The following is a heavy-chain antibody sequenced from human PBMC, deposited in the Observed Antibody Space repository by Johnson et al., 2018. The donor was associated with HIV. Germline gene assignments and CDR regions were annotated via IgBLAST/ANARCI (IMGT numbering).Heavy chain of an antibody. CDR2: I. Sequence: VQLVESGGGLVQPGRSLRLSCAASAFPFDDHALHWVRQSPGTGLQWFSIILKGRFTISRDNAKNDLDLQMNSLRAEDTAVYYCASLVGSSSGEAFDIWGQGTMVTVSS. CDR3: ASLVGSSSGEAFDI. CDR1: AFPFDDHA. V-gene: IGHV3-9*01. J-gene: IGHJ3*02. D-gene: IGHD6-6*01.